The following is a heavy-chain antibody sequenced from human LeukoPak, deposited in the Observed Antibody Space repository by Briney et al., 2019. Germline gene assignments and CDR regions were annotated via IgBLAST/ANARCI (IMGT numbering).Heavy chain of an antibody. CDR1: GVSISSSNSY. CDR3: ARGGLYDSSGYYPRGSDP. Sequence: PSETLSLTCTVSGVSISSSNSYWSWIRQPPGKGLEWIGYIYYSGSTNYNPSLKSRLTISVDTSKNQFSLKLSSVTAADTAVYYCARGGLYDSSGYYPRGSDPWGQGTLVTVSS. J-gene: IGHJ5*02. D-gene: IGHD3-22*01. V-gene: IGHV4-61*01. CDR2: IYYSGST.